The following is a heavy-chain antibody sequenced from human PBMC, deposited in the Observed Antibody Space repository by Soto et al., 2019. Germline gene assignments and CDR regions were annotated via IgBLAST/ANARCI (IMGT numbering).Heavy chain of an antibody. CDR3: ASQNCTGGSCYSVS. J-gene: IGHJ5*02. Sequence: EVQLVESGGGLVKPGGSLRLSCAASGFTFSSYGMNWVRQAPGKGLEWVTSISSSSSYIYYADSMKGRFTISRDNAKNSLYLQMNSLRAADTAVYYCASQNCTGGSCYSVSWGQGTLVTGSS. D-gene: IGHD2-15*01. CDR2: ISSSSSYI. V-gene: IGHV3-21*01. CDR1: GFTFSSYG.